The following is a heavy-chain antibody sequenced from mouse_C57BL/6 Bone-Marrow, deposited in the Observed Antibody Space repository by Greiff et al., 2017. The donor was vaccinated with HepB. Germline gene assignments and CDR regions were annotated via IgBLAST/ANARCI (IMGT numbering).Heavy chain of an antibody. D-gene: IGHD1-1*01. V-gene: IGHV1-59*01. Sequence: VQLQQPGAELVRPGTSVKLSCKASGYTFTSYWMHWVKQRPGQGLEWIGVIDPSDSYTNYNQKFKGKATLTVDTSSSTAYMQLSSLTSEDSAVYYCARGGFITTVVPYWYFDVWGTGTTVTVSS. CDR1: GYTFTSYW. CDR2: IDPSDSYT. CDR3: ARGGFITTVVPYWYFDV. J-gene: IGHJ1*03.